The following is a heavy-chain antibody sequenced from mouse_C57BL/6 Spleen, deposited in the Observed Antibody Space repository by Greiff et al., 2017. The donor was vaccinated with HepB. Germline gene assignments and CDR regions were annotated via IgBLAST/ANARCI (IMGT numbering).Heavy chain of an antibody. J-gene: IGHJ4*01. CDR2: ISSGGSYT. CDR3: ARRADYLYAMDY. V-gene: IGHV5-6*02. D-gene: IGHD2-4*01. CDR1: GFTFSSYG. Sequence: EVMLVESGGDLVKPGGSLKLSCAASGFTFSSYGMSWVRQTPDKRLEWVATISSGGSYTYYPDSVKGRFTISRDNAKNTLYLQMSSLKSEDTAMYYCARRADYLYAMDYWGQGTSVTVSS.